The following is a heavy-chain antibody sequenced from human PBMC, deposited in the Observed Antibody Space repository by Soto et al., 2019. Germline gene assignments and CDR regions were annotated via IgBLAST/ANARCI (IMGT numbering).Heavy chain of an antibody. Sequence: ESGGGLVQPGRSLRLSCAASGFTFDDYAMFWVRQAPGKGLEWVSGISWNSVTIGYADSVKGRFTISRDNAKNSLYLEMNSLRAEDTALYYCAKSYSSSWYANWFDPWGQGTLVTVSS. J-gene: IGHJ5*02. CDR2: ISWNSVTI. CDR3: AKSYSSSWYANWFDP. V-gene: IGHV3-9*01. D-gene: IGHD6-13*01. CDR1: GFTFDDYA.